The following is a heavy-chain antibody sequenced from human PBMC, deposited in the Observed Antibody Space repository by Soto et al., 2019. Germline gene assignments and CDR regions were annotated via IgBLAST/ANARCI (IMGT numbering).Heavy chain of an antibody. V-gene: IGHV3-74*01. CDR1: GFTFSNYW. CDR3: ARGLPGYYGKDV. CDR2: IKGDGSRI. J-gene: IGHJ6*01. D-gene: IGHD4-17*01. Sequence: EVQLVESGEGLVQPGGSLRLSCAASGFTFSNYWIHWVRQAPGKGLVWVSRIKGDGSRIDYADSVKGRFTISRDNAKNAVYVQMNSLGDEDAVVYYCARGLPGYYGKDVWWQGTTVSGSS.